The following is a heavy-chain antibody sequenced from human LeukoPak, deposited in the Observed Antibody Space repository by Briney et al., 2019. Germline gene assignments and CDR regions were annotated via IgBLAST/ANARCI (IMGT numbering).Heavy chain of an antibody. Sequence: ASVKVSCKASGYTFTSYDINWVRQATGQGLEWMGWMNPNSGNTGYAQKFQGRVTMTRNTSISTAYMELSSLRSEDTAVYYCGRGRNDFWSGYYTREYYYYYMDVWGKGTTVTVSS. CDR1: GYTFTSYD. D-gene: IGHD3-3*01. J-gene: IGHJ6*03. V-gene: IGHV1-8*01. CDR2: MNPNSGNT. CDR3: GRGRNDFWSGYYTREYYYYYMDV.